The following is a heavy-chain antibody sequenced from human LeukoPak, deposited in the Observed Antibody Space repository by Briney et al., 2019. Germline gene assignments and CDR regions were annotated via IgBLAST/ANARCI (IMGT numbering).Heavy chain of an antibody. CDR3: VFDS. D-gene: IGHD1-1*01. V-gene: IGHV3-23*01. Sequence: PGGSLRLSCAASGFTFRSIAMTWVRQAPGRGLEWVSSIRSNGDTTYNAHSVKGRFTISRDNSKNTLYLQMNRLRVEDTAIDDGVFDSWGQGTLATVSS. J-gene: IGHJ4*02. CDR2: IRSNGDTT. CDR1: GFTFRSIA.